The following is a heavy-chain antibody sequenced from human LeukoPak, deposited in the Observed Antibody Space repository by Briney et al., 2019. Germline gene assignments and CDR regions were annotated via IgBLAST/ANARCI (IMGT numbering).Heavy chain of an antibody. CDR3: AKDGPDIVVVVAEPTYYFDY. Sequence: GGSLRLSCAASGFTFSNYSMNWVRQAPGKGLEWVSYISSSSSTIYYADSVKGRFTISRDNSKNTLYLQMNSLRAEDTAVYYCAKDGPDIVVVVAEPTYYFDYWGQGTLVTVSS. J-gene: IGHJ4*02. CDR1: GFTFSNYS. CDR2: ISSSSSTI. V-gene: IGHV3-48*01. D-gene: IGHD2-15*01.